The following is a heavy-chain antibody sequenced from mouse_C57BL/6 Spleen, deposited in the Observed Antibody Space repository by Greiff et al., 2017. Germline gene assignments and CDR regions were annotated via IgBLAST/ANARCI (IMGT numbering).Heavy chain of an antibody. Sequence: VQLVESGAELVKPGASVKMSCKASGYTFTTYPIEWMKQNHGKSLEWIGNFHPYNDDTKYNEKFKGKATLTVEKSSSTVYLELSRLTSDDSAVYYCARGGGPRYYGSSYDWYFDVWGTGTTVTVSS. CDR2: FHPYNDDT. D-gene: IGHD1-1*01. V-gene: IGHV1-47*01. J-gene: IGHJ1*03. CDR1: GYTFTTYP. CDR3: ARGGGPRYYGSSYDWYFDV.